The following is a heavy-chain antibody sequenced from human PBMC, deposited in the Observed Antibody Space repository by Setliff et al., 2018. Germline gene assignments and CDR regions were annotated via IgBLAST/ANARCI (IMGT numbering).Heavy chain of an antibody. CDR1: GGSISTTDYY. CDR2: VYYSGNT. D-gene: IGHD2-21*02. Sequence: SETLSLTCTVSGGSISTTDYYWGWIRQPPGKGLEWIGCVYYSGNTYYSPSLKSRVTISRDTSKNQVSLKLNSVTATDTAVYYCARDLGHGGDSDYWGQGILVTVSS. J-gene: IGHJ4*02. CDR3: ARDLGHGGDSDY. V-gene: IGHV4-39*07.